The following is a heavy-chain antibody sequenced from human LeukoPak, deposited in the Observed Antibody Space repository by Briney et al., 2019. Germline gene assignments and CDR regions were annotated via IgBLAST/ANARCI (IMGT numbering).Heavy chain of an antibody. V-gene: IGHV4-59*01. Sequence: PSETLSLTCSVSGGSISSYYWNWIRQPPGKELKWIGDIHYSGSTNYNPSLRSRVTISVDTSKNQFSLKLRSVTAADTAMYYCARGAGAFDPWGQGTLVTVSS. D-gene: IGHD3-10*01. CDR2: IHYSGST. CDR3: ARGAGAFDP. CDR1: GGSISSYY. J-gene: IGHJ5*02.